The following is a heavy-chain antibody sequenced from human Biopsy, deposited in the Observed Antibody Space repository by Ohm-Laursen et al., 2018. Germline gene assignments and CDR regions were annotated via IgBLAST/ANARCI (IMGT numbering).Heavy chain of an antibody. CDR2: ISCTGYT. D-gene: IGHD4-23*01. CDR1: GGSFTGHY. Sequence: SDTLSLTWPVSGGSFTGHYWSWIRQPPGKGLEWIGHISCTGYTSYNASLKSRVTISVDTSRNHFSLRLSSLTAADTAMYYCARGSNDFGGLYFPRWGQGTLLTVSS. CDR3: ARGSNDFGGLYFPR. J-gene: IGHJ4*02. V-gene: IGHV4-59*11.